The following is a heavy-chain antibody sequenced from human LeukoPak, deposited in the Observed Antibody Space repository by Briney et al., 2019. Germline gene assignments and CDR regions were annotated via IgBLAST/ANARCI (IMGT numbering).Heavy chain of an antibody. V-gene: IGHV1-2*02. CDR2: INPNSGGT. J-gene: IGHJ4*02. D-gene: IGHD1-26*01. CDR3: ARDYYMYSGSYYFDY. Sequence: VASVKVSCKASGYTFTGYYIHWVRQAPGQGLEWMGWINPNSGGTNYAQKFQGRVTMTRDTSISTAYMELSRLRSDDTAVYYCARDYYMYSGSYYFDYWGQGTLVTVSS. CDR1: GYTFTGYY.